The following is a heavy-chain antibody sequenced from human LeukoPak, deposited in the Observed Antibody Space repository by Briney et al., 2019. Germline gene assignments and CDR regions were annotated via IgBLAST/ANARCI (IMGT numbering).Heavy chain of an antibody. D-gene: IGHD3-16*02. Sequence: SETLSLTCTVSGDSINSYYWNWIRQPPGKGLEWIAYIYNSGSTNYNPSLKSRVTISVDTSKNQFSLKLRSVTAADAAVYYCARAVSYDHVWGSYRKSYYFDYWGPGTLVTVS. V-gene: IGHV4-59*01. CDR3: ARAVSYDHVWGSYRKSYYFDY. CDR1: GDSINSYY. J-gene: IGHJ4*02. CDR2: IYNSGST.